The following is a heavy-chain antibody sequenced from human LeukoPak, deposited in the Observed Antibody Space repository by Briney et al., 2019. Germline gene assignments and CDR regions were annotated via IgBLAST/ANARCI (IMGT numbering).Heavy chain of an antibody. J-gene: IGHJ4*02. CDR3: ARSVSVRFLEWVKGYFGY. D-gene: IGHD3-3*01. Sequence: GRSLRLSCAASGFTFSSYAMHWVRQAPGKGLEWVAVISYDGSNKYYADSVKGRFTISRDNSKNTLYLQMNSLRAEDTAVYYCARSVSVRFLEWVKGYFGYWGQGTLVTVSS. V-gene: IGHV3-30-3*01. CDR2: ISYDGSNK. CDR1: GFTFSSYA.